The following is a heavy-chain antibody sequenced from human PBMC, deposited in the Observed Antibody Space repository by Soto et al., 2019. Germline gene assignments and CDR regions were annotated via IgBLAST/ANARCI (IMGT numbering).Heavy chain of an antibody. V-gene: IGHV1-69*06. CDR3: ARDPQLLWYGELLYYGMDV. J-gene: IGHJ6*02. D-gene: IGHD3-10*01. CDR1: GGTFSSYA. Sequence: ASVKVSCKASGGTFSSYAISRVRQAPGQGLEWMGGIIPIFGTANYAQKFQGRVTITADKSTSTAYMELSSLRSEDTAVYYCARDPQLLWYGELLYYGMDVWGQGTTVTVSS. CDR2: IIPIFGTA.